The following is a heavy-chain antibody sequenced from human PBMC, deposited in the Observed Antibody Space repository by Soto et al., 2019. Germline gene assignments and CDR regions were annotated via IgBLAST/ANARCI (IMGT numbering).Heavy chain of an antibody. Sequence: QVQLVQSGAEVKKPGSSVKVSCKDSAGTFISYTISWVRQAPGQGLEWMGRIIPILGIANYAQKFQGRVTITADKSTSTAYMELSSLRSEDTSVYYCARDDSGSHQNWYFDLWGRCTLVTVSS. CDR2: IIPILGIA. D-gene: IGHD1-26*01. CDR1: AGTFISYT. J-gene: IGHJ2*01. CDR3: ARDDSGSHQNWYFDL. V-gene: IGHV1-69*08.